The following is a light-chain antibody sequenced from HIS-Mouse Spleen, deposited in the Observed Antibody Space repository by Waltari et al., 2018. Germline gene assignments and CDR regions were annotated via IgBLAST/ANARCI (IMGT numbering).Light chain of an antibody. CDR1: SSDVGRYNL. Sequence: QSALTQPASVSGSPGQSITLSCTGTSSDVGRYNLVSWYQQPPGKAPKPMIYEGSKRPSGVSNRFSGSKSGNTASLTISGLQAEDEADYYCCSYAGSSTWVFGGGTKLTVL. CDR2: EGS. CDR3: CSYAGSSTWV. V-gene: IGLV2-23*01. J-gene: IGLJ3*02.